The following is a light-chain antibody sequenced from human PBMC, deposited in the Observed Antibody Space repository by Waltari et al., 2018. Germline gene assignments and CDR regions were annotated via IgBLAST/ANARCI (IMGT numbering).Light chain of an antibody. CDR2: GAS. Sequence: IVLTQSPGTLSLSQGERATLSCRASQSVGTFLVWYQQKPGQAPRLLIQGASTRATGTPDRFSGSGSGTDFSLTISRLEPEDVAMYYCQHYVRLPVTFGQGTKVEI. V-gene: IGKV3-20*01. CDR1: QSVGTF. J-gene: IGKJ1*01. CDR3: QHYVRLPVT.